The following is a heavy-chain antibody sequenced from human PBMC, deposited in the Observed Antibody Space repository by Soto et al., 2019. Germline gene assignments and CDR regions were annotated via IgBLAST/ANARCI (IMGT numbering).Heavy chain of an antibody. V-gene: IGHV3-23*01. CDR1: GFTFSSYA. Sequence: EVQLLESGGGLVQPGGSLRLSCAASGFTFSSYAMSWVRQAPGKGLEWVSAISGSGGSTYYADSVKGRFTISRDNSKNTLYLQMNSLRAEDTAVYYCLIAVVGKVWFDPWGQGTLVTVSS. D-gene: IGHD6-19*01. CDR3: LIAVVGKVWFDP. CDR2: ISGSGGST. J-gene: IGHJ5*02.